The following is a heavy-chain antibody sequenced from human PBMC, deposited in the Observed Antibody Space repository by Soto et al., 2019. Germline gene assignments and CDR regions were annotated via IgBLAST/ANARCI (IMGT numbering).Heavy chain of an antibody. J-gene: IGHJ4*02. V-gene: IGHV3-23*01. Sequence: GGSLRLSCAASGFTFSSYAMSWVRQAPGKGLEWVSAISGSGGSTYYADSVKGRFTISRDNSKNTLYLQMNSLRAEDTAVYYCAKTKNLRIVGAITSDYWGQGTLVTVSS. CDR2: ISGSGGST. D-gene: IGHD1-26*01. CDR1: GFTFSSYA. CDR3: AKTKNLRIVGAITSDY.